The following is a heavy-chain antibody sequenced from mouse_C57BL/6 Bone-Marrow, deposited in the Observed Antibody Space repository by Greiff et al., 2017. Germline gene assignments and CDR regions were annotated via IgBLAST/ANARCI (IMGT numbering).Heavy chain of an antibody. CDR1: GYTFTSYG. J-gene: IGHJ3*01. D-gene: IGHD1-1*01. Sequence: VQLQQSGAELARPGASVKLSCKASGYTFTSYGISWVKQRTGQGLEWIGEIYPRSGNTYYNEKFKGKAILTADKSSSTAYMELRSLTSEDSAVYFCARSGYYYGSSFFAYWGQGTLVTVSA. V-gene: IGHV1-81*01. CDR2: IYPRSGNT. CDR3: ARSGYYYGSSFFAY.